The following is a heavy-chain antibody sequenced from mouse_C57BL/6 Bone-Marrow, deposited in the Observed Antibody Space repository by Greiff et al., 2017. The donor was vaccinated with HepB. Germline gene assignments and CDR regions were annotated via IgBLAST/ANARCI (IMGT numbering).Heavy chain of an antibody. J-gene: IGHJ1*03. CDR2: IGPGSGST. CDR1: GYTFTDYY. Sequence: VQLQQSGAELVKPGASVKISCKASGYTFTDYYINWVKQRPGQGLEWIGKIGPGSGSTYYNEKFKGKATLTADKSSSTAYMQLSSLTSEDSAVYFCARGIYYGSSYGGYFDVWGTGTTVTVSS. V-gene: IGHV1-77*01. D-gene: IGHD1-1*01. CDR3: ARGIYYGSSYGGYFDV.